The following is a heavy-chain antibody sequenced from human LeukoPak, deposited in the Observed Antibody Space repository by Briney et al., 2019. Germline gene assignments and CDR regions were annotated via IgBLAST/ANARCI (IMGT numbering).Heavy chain of an antibody. D-gene: IGHD3-22*01. J-gene: IGHJ4*02. CDR1: GGSISSSSYY. CDR2: IYYSGST. CDR3: ARGHNYYDSSGYSYFDY. V-gene: IGHV4-39*07. Sequence: PSETLSLTCTVSGGSISSSSYYWGWIRQPPGKGLEWIGSIYYSGSTYYNPSLKSRVTISVDTSKNQFSLKLSSVTAADTAVYYCARGHNYYDSSGYSYFDYWGQGTLVTVSS.